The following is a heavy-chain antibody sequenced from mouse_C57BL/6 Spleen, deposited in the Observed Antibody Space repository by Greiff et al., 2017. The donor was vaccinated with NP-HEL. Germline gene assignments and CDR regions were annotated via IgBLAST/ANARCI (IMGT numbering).Heavy chain of an antibody. V-gene: IGHV5-9*01. CDR3: ARLLTYYFDY. Sequence: EVKLVESGGGLVKPGGSLKLSCAASGFTFSSYTMSWVRQTPEKRLEWVATISGGGGNTYYPDSVKGRFTISRDNAKNTLYLQMSSLRSEDTALYYCARLLTYYFDYWGQGTTLTVSS. CDR2: ISGGGGNT. J-gene: IGHJ2*01. CDR1: GFTFSSYT. D-gene: IGHD4-1*01.